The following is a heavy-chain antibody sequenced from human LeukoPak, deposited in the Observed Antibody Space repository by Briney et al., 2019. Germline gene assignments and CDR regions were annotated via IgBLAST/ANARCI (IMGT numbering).Heavy chain of an antibody. J-gene: IGHJ4*02. CDR1: GYTFTGYY. CDR3: ARERRGEWELPY. V-gene: IGHV1-2*06. D-gene: IGHD1-26*01. Sequence: ASVKVSCKASGYTFTGYYMHWVRQAPGQGLEWMGRINPNSGGTNYAQKFQGRVTMTRHTSISTAYMELSRLRSDDTAVYYCARERRGEWELPYWGQGTLVTVSS. CDR2: INPNSGGT.